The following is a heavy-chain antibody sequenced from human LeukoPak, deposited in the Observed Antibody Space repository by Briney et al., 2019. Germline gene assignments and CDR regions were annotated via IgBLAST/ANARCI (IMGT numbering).Heavy chain of an antibody. V-gene: IGHV1-2*02. CDR1: GYTFTGYY. CDR2: TNPNSGGT. CDR3: ASGDELVISFGIWSPSYQWDY. J-gene: IGHJ4*02. D-gene: IGHD3-9*01. Sequence: GASVKVSCKASGYTFTGYYMHWVRQAPGQGLEWMGWTNPNSGGTNYAQRFQGRVTMTRDTSISTAYMELNRLRSDDTAVYYCASGDELVISFGIWSPSYQWDYWGQGTLVTVSS.